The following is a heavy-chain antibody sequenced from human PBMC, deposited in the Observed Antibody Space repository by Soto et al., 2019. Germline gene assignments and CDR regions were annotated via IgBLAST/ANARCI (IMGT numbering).Heavy chain of an antibody. D-gene: IGHD3-9*01. CDR2: IYHSGST. V-gene: IGHV4-4*02. CDR3: ARDPKNNYDILTGYYYYYGMEV. J-gene: IGHJ6*02. Sequence: PSETLSLTCAVSGGSISSSNWWSWVRQPPGKGLEWIGEIYHSGSTNYNPSLKSRVTISVDKSKNQFSLKLSSVTAADTAVYYCARDPKNNYDILTGYYYYYGMEVWGQGTTVTVSS. CDR1: GGSISSSNW.